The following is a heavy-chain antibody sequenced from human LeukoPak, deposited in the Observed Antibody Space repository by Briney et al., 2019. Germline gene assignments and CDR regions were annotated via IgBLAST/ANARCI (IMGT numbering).Heavy chain of an antibody. CDR1: GDSVSNNNAA. D-gene: IGHD3-16*01. J-gene: IGHJ3*02. CDR2: TYYGSKWYT. V-gene: IGHV6-1*01. Sequence: PSQTLSLTCAISGDSVSNNNAAWNWIRQSPSRGLEWLGRTYYGSKWYTDYAVSVSSRITINPDASKHQFSLQLNSVTPEDTAVYYCASSSLRGSDAFDIWGQGTMVTVSS. CDR3: ASSSLRGSDAFDI.